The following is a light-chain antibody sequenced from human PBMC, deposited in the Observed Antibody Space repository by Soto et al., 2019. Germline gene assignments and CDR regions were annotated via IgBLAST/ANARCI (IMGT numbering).Light chain of an antibody. J-gene: IGLJ2*01. V-gene: IGLV2-23*03. CDR1: TNDVGSYNL. CDR2: EGS. CDR3: CSYAGYSTFVV. Sequence: QSVLTQPASVPGSPGQSITISCTGTTNDVGSYNLVSWYQHHPGKAPKVVIYEGSKRPSGVSNRFSGSKSGNTASLTISGLQAEDEADYYCCSYAGYSTFVVFGGGTKLTVL.